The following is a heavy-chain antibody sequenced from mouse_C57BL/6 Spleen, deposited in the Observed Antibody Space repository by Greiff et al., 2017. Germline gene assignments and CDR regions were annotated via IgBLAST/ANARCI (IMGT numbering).Heavy chain of an antibody. V-gene: IGHV5-16*01. CDR3: ARSTAQRAMDY. CDR2: INYDGSST. D-gene: IGHD3-2*02. CDR1: GFTFSDYY. Sequence: EVKLMESEGGLVQPGSSMKLSCTASGFTFSDYYMAWVRQVPEKGLEWVANINYDGSSTYYLDSLKSRFIISRDNAKNNLYLQMSSLKSEDTATNYCARSTAQRAMDYWGQGTSVTVSS. J-gene: IGHJ4*01.